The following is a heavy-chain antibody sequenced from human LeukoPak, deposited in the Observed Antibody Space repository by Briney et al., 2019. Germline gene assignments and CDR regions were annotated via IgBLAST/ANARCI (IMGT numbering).Heavy chain of an antibody. J-gene: IGHJ4*02. V-gene: IGHV3-23*01. D-gene: IGHD2-15*01. CDR2: IFGSGGSA. CDR3: GKTTVGYSSGRYPGWPVDY. CDR1: GFTFNSYA. Sequence: GGSLRLSCVASGFTFNSYAMHWVRQAPGKGLEWISGIFGSGGSAHYADSVKGRFTISRDNSKNTVYLQLDSLRVEDTAVYYCGKTTVGYSSGRYPGWPVDYWGQGALVTVSS.